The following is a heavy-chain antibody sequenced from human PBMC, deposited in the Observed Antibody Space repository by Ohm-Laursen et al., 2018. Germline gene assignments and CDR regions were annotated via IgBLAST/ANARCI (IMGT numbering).Heavy chain of an antibody. CDR3: AITLIYFYSMDV. CDR1: GYIFTNYY. D-gene: IGHD3-22*01. V-gene: IGHV1-2*02. CDR2: INPSSGIT. J-gene: IGHJ6*02. Sequence: ASVKVSCKASGYIFTNYYMHWVRQAPGQGLEWMGWINPSSGITNYAQKFQGRVTVTRDTSISTAYMELTRLRSDDTAVYYCAITLIYFYSMDVWGQGTTVTVSS.